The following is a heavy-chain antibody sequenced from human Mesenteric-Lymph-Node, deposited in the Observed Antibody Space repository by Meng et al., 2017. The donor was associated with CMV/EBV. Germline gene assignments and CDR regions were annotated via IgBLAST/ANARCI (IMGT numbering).Heavy chain of an antibody. CDR3: ARADSNIAMGVYYLHS. J-gene: IGHJ4*02. D-gene: IGHD3-10*01. V-gene: IGHV3-43D*03. CDR1: CSTFDDYV. CDR2: ISWDGGNT. Sequence: GESLITPCAASCSTFDDYVMHLVRQAPGKGLEWVSLISWDGGNTYYADSVKGRFTISRDNSNNSLFLQMHGLAVEDTAFYCCARADSNIAMGVYYLHSWGQGTLVTVSS.